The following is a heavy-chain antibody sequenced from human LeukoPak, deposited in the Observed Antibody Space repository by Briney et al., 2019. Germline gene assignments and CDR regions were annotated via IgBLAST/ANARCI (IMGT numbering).Heavy chain of an antibody. D-gene: IGHD1-20*01. V-gene: IGHV3-11*04. Sequence: KPGGSLRLSCAASGFTFSDYYMSWIRQAPGKGLEWVSYISSSSSTIYYADSVKGRFTISRDNAKNSLYLQMNSLRAEDTAVYYCARDLNWNDPYYYYYYMDVWGKGTTVTVSS. CDR3: ARDLNWNDPYYYYYYMDV. CDR1: GFTFSDYY. J-gene: IGHJ6*03. CDR2: ISSSSSTI.